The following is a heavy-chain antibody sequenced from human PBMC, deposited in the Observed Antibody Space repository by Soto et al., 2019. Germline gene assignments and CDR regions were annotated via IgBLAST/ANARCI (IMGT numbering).Heavy chain of an antibody. CDR2: IRSKAYGGTT. V-gene: IGHV3-49*04. CDR1: GFTFGDYA. CDR3: TRELLWFGELRRGGFDY. Sequence: GGSLRLSCTASGFTFGDYAMSWVRQAPGKGLEWVGFIRSKAYGGTTEYAASVKGRFTISRDDSKSIAYLQMNSLKTEDTAVYYCTRELLWFGELRRGGFDYWGQGTLVTVSS. J-gene: IGHJ4*02. D-gene: IGHD3-10*01.